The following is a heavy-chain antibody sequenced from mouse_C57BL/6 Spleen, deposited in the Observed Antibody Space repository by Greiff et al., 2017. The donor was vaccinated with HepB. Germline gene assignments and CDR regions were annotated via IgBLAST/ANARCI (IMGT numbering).Heavy chain of an antibody. J-gene: IGHJ4*01. Sequence: QVQLQQPGAELVRPGSSVKLSCKASGYTFTSYWMHWVKQRPIQGLEWIGNIDPSDSETNYNQKFKDKATLTVDKSSSTAYMQLSSLTSEDSAVYYCARWSDYACAMDYWGQGTSVTVSS. CDR3: ARWSDYACAMDY. V-gene: IGHV1-52*01. CDR2: IDPSDSET. D-gene: IGHD2-4*01. CDR1: GYTFTSYW.